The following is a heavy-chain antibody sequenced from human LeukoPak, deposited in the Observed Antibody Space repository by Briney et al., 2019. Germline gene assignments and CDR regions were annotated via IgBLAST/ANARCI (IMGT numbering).Heavy chain of an antibody. V-gene: IGHV1-69*04. CDR2: IIPILGIA. D-gene: IGHD3-9*01. Sequence: GASVKVSCKASGGTSSSYAISWVRQAPGQGLEWMGRIIPILGIANYAQKFQGRVTITADKSTSTAYMELSSLRSEDTAVYYCARPVDDILTGFDYWGQGTLVTVSS. CDR1: GGTSSSYA. CDR3: ARPVDDILTGFDY. J-gene: IGHJ4*02.